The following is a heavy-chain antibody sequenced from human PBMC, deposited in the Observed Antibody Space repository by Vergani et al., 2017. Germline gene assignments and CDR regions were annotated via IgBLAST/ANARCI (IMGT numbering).Heavy chain of an antibody. V-gene: IGHV4-34*01. CDR2: INHSGST. CDR3: ARLGTTLTTYYYSYYMDV. J-gene: IGHJ6*03. CDR1: GGSFSGYY. Sequence: QVQLQQWGAGLLKPSETLSLTCAVYGGSFSGYYWSWIRQPPGKGLEWIGEINHSGSTNYNPSLKSRVTISVDTSKNQFSLKLSSVTAADTAVYYCARLGTTLTTYYYSYYMDVWGKGTTVTVSS. D-gene: IGHD4-11*01.